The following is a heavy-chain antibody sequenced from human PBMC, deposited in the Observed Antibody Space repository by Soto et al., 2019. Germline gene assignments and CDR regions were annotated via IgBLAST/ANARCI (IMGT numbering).Heavy chain of an antibody. D-gene: IGHD2-2*01. V-gene: IGHV1-46*03. J-gene: IGHJ6*03. CDR2: INPSGGST. Sequence: ASVKVSCKASGYTFTSYYMHWVRQAPGQGLEWMGIINPSGGSTSYAQKFQGRVTMTRDTSTSTVYMELSSLRSEDTAVYYCARRGYCSSTSCSDYYYYMDVWGKGTTVTVSS. CDR1: GYTFTSYY. CDR3: ARRGYCSSTSCSDYYYYMDV.